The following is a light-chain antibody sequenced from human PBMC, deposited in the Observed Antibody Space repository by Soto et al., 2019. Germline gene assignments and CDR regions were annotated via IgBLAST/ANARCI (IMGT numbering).Light chain of an antibody. V-gene: IGLV2-8*01. CDR1: SSDVGGYKY. Sequence: QSALTQPPSASGSPGQSVTISCTGTSSDVGGYKYVSWYQQHPGKAPKLVIYEVTKRPSGVPDRFSGSKSGNTASLTVSGLQAEDEAVYYCSSTAGNNNLVFGGGTKLTVL. CDR2: EVT. J-gene: IGLJ3*02. CDR3: SSTAGNNNLV.